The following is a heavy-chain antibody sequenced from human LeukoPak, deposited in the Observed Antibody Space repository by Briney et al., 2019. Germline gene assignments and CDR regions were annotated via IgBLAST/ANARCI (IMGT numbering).Heavy chain of an antibody. CDR2: IYYSGST. Sequence: PSETLSLTCTVSGGSISSYYWSWIRQPPGKGLEWIGYIYYSGSTNYHPSLKSRVTISVDTSKNQFSLKLSSVTAADTAVYYCARVQSSGYYYRGAFDIWGQGTMVTVSS. J-gene: IGHJ3*02. D-gene: IGHD3-22*01. V-gene: IGHV4-59*01. CDR3: ARVQSSGYYYRGAFDI. CDR1: GGSISSYY.